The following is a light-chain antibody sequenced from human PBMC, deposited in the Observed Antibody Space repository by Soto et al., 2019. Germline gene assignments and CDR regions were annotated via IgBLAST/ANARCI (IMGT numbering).Light chain of an antibody. Sequence: DIQMTQSQSSVSASLGDRVTITCRTSEAISSRLAWYQQKPGKAPKLLIYAASSLQSGVPSRFSGSGSGTDFTLTISSLQPEDFATYYCQQANSFPLTFGGGTMVEIK. CDR3: QQANSFPLT. CDR1: EAISSR. CDR2: AAS. J-gene: IGKJ4*01. V-gene: IGKV1-12*01.